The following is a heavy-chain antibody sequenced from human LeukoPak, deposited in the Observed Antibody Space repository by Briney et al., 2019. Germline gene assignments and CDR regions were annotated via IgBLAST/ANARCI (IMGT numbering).Heavy chain of an antibody. CDR2: IYSGGST. V-gene: IGHV3-53*01. D-gene: IGHD1-14*01. CDR1: GFTVSSNY. CDR3: ARASITYYYYYYMGV. J-gene: IGHJ6*03. Sequence: PGGSLRLSCAASGFTVSSNYISWVRQAPGKGLEWVSVIYSGGSTYYADSVKGRFTISRDNSKNTLYLQMNSLRAEDTAVYYCARASITYYYYYYMGVWGKGTTVTVSS.